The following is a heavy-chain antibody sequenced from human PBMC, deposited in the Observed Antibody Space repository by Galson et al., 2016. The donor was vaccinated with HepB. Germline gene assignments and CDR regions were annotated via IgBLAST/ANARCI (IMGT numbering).Heavy chain of an antibody. V-gene: IGHV3-33*01. D-gene: IGHD3-22*01. Sequence: SLRLSCAASGFILSKSGMNWVSQAPGKGLEWVAYVWYYGSNEHYADSVKGRFTISRDNSRNTVYLHMNSLRVEDTAVYYCARGHGSGYHLSAYDLWGQGTTVTVSS. J-gene: IGHJ3*01. CDR2: VWYYGSNE. CDR3: ARGHGSGYHLSAYDL. CDR1: GFILSKSG.